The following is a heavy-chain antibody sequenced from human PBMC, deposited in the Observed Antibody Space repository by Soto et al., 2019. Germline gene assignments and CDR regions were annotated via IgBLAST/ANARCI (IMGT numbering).Heavy chain of an antibody. CDR1: GASISSGGYY. CDR2: IYYSWST. J-gene: IGHJ5*02. D-gene: IGHD3-22*01. CDR3: ARDQHYYDSSGYYL. V-gene: IGHV4-31*03. Sequence: TLALTGPVSGASISSGGYYWSWIRQHPGKGLEWIGYIYYSWSTYYNPSLKSRVTISVDTSKNQFSLKLSSVTAADTDVYYRARDQHYYDSSGYYLWGQGTLVTVYS.